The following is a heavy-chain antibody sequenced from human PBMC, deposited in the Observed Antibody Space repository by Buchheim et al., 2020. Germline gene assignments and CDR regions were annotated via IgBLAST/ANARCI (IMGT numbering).Heavy chain of an antibody. V-gene: IGHV4-31*03. CDR1: GGSISSGGYY. CDR2: IYYSGST. J-gene: IGHJ4*02. Sequence: QVQLQESGPGLVKPSQTLSLTCTVSGGSISSGGYYWSWIRQHPGKGLEWIGYIYYSGSTYYNPSLKSRVTISVDTSKNQFSLKLSSVTAADTAVYYCARVRFRYNSSSWYERVNFRGFDYWGQGTL. CDR3: ARVRFRYNSSSWYERVNFRGFDY. D-gene: IGHD6-13*01.